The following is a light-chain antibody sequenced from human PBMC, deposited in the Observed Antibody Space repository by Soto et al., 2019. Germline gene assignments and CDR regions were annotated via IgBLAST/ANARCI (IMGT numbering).Light chain of an antibody. Sequence: EVLMTQSQATLSVSPGDTATLSCRASQSVRNNLAWYQQKPGQAPRLLIYYASTRATDVPARFSGSGSGTEFTLTISSLQSEDFARYYCQQYNDWPPITFVQGTRLEIK. V-gene: IGKV3-15*01. CDR2: YAS. J-gene: IGKJ5*01. CDR1: QSVRNN. CDR3: QQYNDWPPIT.